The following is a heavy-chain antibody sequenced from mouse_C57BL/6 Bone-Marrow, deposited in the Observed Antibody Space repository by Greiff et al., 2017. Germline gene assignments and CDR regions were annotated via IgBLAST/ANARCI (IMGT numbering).Heavy chain of an antibody. CDR3: ARWITTVVATGFDY. Sequence: QVQLKQPGAELVRPGTSVKLSCKASGYTFTSYWMHWVKQRPGQGLEWIGVIDPSDSYTNYNQKFKGKATLTVYTSSSTAYMQLSSLTSEDSAVYYCARWITTVVATGFDYWGQGTTLTVSS. CDR1: GYTFTSYW. V-gene: IGHV1-59*01. CDR2: IDPSDSYT. D-gene: IGHD1-1*01. J-gene: IGHJ2*01.